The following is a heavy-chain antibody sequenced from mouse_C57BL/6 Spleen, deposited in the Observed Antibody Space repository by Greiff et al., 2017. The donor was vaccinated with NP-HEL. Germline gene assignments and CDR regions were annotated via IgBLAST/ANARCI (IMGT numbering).Heavy chain of an antibody. CDR1: GYTFTSYW. CDR3: ARSNYRGGNYFDY. Sequence: VQLQQSGAELVRPGSSVKLSCKASGYTFTSYWMDWVKQRPGQGLEWIGNIYPSDSETHYNQKFKDKATLTVDKSSSTAYMQLSSLTSEDSAVYYCARSNYRGGNYFDYWGQGTTLTVSS. J-gene: IGHJ2*01. CDR2: IYPSDSET. D-gene: IGHD2-14*01. V-gene: IGHV1-61*01.